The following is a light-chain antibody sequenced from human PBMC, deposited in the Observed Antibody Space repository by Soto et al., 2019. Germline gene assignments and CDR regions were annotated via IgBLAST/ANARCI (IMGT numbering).Light chain of an antibody. V-gene: IGKV1-27*01. CDR1: QGIRNS. CDR2: DAS. J-gene: IGKJ3*01. Sequence: DIQMTQSPSSLSGSVGDRVTITCRASQGIRNSLAWYQQKPGKVPKLLIYDASTLYSGVPSRFSGSGSGTEFTLTISGLRSEDVAIYYCQDYNSAPRFTFGPGTKVDIK. CDR3: QDYNSAPRFT.